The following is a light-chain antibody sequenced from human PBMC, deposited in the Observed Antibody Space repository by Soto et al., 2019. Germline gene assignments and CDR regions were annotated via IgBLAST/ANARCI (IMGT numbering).Light chain of an antibody. CDR2: EVS. V-gene: IGLV2-14*01. J-gene: IGLJ1*01. CDR1: SEDVGGYNY. Sequence: QSVLTQPASVSGSPGQSITISCSGTSEDVGGYNYVSWYQHHPGKAPKLMIYEVSNRPSGVSNRFSGSKSGNTASLTISGLQAEDEADYYCSSYSSSSTLYVFGTGTKVTVL. CDR3: SSYSSSSTLYV.